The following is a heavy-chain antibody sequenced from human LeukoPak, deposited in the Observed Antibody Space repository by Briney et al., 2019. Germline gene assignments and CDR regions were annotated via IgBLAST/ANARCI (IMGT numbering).Heavy chain of an antibody. D-gene: IGHD3-22*01. J-gene: IGHJ4*02. CDR1: GFTFDDYA. Sequence: GGSLRLSCAASGFTFDDYAMHWVRQAPGKGLEWVSGISWNSGSIGYADSVKGRFTISRDNAKNSLYLQMNSLRAEDTALYYCAKSYDSSGYYYGGGLDYWGQGTLVTVSS. CDR3: AKSYDSSGYYYGGGLDY. CDR2: ISWNSGSI. V-gene: IGHV3-9*01.